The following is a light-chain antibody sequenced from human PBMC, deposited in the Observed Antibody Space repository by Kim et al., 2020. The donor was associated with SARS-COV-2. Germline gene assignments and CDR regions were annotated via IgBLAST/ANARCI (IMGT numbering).Light chain of an antibody. CDR1: KLGNKY. CDR3: QAWDSSTVV. J-gene: IGLJ2*01. V-gene: IGLV3-1*01. Sequence: SVSPGQTASIPCYGDKLGNKYACSYQQKPGLSSLLVIYQDRKRPSGIPERFSCSNSGNTATLTICGTHAMEEADYYSQAWDSSTVVFGGGTQLNVL. CDR2: QDR.